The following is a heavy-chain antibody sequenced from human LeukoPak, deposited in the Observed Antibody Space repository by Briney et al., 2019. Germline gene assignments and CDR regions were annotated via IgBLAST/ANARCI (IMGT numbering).Heavy chain of an antibody. V-gene: IGHV3-23*01. Sequence: PGGSLRLSCAASGFTFSSHAMSWVRQAPGKGLEWVSAISGSGGSTYYAGSVKGRFTIARDNSKNTLYLQMNSLRAEDTAVYYCAKDHDSSGYYVGAFDIWGQGTMVTVSS. J-gene: IGHJ3*02. D-gene: IGHD3-22*01. CDR3: AKDHDSSGYYVGAFDI. CDR2: ISGSGGST. CDR1: GFTFSSHA.